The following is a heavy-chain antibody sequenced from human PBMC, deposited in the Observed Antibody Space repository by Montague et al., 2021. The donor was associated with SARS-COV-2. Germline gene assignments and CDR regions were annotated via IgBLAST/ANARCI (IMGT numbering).Heavy chain of an antibody. V-gene: IGHV4-59*12. D-gene: IGHD2-15*01. J-gene: IGHJ5*02. CDR3: ARFLGCCSGANCYSSGLDV. CDR2: FYYSGST. CDR1: GGSISSYY. Sequence: SETLSLTCTVSGGSISSYYWSWIRQPPGKGLEWIGYFYYSGSTNYNPSFKSRLSISIDKSTNQLSLKLSSVTAADTAVYYCARFLGCCSGANCYSSGLDVWGQGTLVTVSS.